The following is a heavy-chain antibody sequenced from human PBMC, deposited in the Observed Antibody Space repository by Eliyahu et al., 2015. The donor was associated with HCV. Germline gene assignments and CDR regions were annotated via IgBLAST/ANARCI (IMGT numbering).Heavy chain of an antibody. Sequence: EVQLVESGGXLVQPGGSLRLSCAASGFSFSDYWMHWVRQXPGKGLVWVSRITGDGXXTNYADSVKGRFTVSRDNAKNTLYLQMNSLRVEDTAVYYCARDLRATNWFDPWGQGTLVTVSS. CDR3: ARDLRATNWFDP. V-gene: IGHV3-74*01. J-gene: IGHJ5*02. CDR2: ITGDGXXT. D-gene: IGHD3-10*01. CDR1: GFSFSDYW.